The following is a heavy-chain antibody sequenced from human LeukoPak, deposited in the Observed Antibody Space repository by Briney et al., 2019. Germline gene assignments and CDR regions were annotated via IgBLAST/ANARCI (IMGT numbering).Heavy chain of an antibody. V-gene: IGHV1-2*02. CDR2: ISGGT. D-gene: IGHD2-2*01. Sequence: ASVKVSCKASGGTFSSYAISWVRQAPGQGLEWMGWISGGTNYAQKFQGRVTMTRDTSISTAYMELSRLRSDDTAVYYCARDVGEYCSSTSCYASNYWGQGTLVTVSS. CDR3: ARDVGEYCSSTSCYASNY. J-gene: IGHJ4*02. CDR1: GGTFSSYA.